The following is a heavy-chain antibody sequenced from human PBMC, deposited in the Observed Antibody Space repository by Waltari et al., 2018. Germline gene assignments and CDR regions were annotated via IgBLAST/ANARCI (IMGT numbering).Heavy chain of an antibody. D-gene: IGHD3-3*01. V-gene: IGHV4-31*03. J-gene: IGHJ4*02. CDR2: IYYSGST. CDR3: ARYFGVVIIGYFDY. Sequence: QVQLQESGPGLVKPSQTLSLTCTVSGGSIRRGGYYWSWIRQHPGKGLEWIGYIYYSGSTYYNPSLKSRVTISVDTSKNQFSLKLSSVTAADTAVYYCARYFGVVIIGYFDYWGQGTLVTVSS. CDR1: GGSIRRGGYY.